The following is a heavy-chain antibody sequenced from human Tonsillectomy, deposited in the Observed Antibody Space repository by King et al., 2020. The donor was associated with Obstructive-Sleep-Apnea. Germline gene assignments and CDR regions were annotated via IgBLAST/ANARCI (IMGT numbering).Heavy chain of an antibody. V-gene: IGHV3-21*01. D-gene: IGHD3-10*01. CDR1: GFTFRSYN. CDR2: ISSSSTYT. CDR3: ARDVSTYGSGRFEY. Sequence: VQLVESGGGLVKPGESLRLSCAASGFTFRSYNMNWVRQAPGKGLEWVSAISSSSTYTYYADSLKGRFTISRDNAKNTLYLQMNSLRAEDTAVYYCARDVSTYGSGRFEYWGQGILVNVSS. J-gene: IGHJ4*02.